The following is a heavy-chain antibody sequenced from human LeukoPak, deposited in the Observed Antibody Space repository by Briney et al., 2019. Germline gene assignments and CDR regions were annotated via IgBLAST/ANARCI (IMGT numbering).Heavy chain of an antibody. V-gene: IGHV5-51*01. CDR2: IYPGDSDT. D-gene: IGHD6-13*01. J-gene: IGHJ6*03. CDR3: ARNGGIAAAGTHYYYMDV. Sequence: GESLKISCKGSGYSFTSYWIGWVRQMPEKGLEWMGIIYPGDSDTRYSPSFQGQVAISADKSISTAYLQWSSLKASDTAMYYCARNGGIAAAGTHYYYMDVWGKGTTVTVSS. CDR1: GYSFTSYW.